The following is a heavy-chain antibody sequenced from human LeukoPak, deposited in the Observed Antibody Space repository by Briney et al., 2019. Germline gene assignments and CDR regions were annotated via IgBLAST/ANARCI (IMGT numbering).Heavy chain of an antibody. V-gene: IGHV1-18*01. CDR1: GYTFTSYG. D-gene: IGHD3-10*01. J-gene: IGHJ4*02. CDR3: ARKAMVRELSPMDY. Sequence: ASVKVSCKASGYTFTSYGISWVRQAPGQGLEWTGWISAYNGNTNYAQKLQGRVTMTTDTSTSTAYMELRSLRSDNTAVYYCARKAMVRELSPMDYWGQGTLVTVSS. CDR2: ISAYNGNT.